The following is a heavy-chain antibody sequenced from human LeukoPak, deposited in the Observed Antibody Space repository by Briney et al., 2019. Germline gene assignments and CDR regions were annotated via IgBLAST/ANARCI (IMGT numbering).Heavy chain of an antibody. CDR2: INRDGSTT. CDR3: ARDEGTYGMDV. V-gene: IGHV3-74*01. D-gene: IGHD1-1*01. J-gene: IGHJ6*02. Sequence: GGSLRLSCAASGFXFSSYRIHWVRQTPGEGLVWVSRINRDGSTTNYADSVKGRFTISRDNAKNTLYLQMNSLRAEDAAVYYCARDEGTYGMDVWGQGTTVTVSS. CDR1: GFXFSSYR.